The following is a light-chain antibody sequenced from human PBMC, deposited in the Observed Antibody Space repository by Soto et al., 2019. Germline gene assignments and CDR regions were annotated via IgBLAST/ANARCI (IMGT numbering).Light chain of an antibody. Sequence: GDRVTIPCRASQSISSLSAWCPQKPGKAPKLLIYDASRLESGVPQRFSGSGSGTEFTLTISSLQTEDFSTYYCKQYHSYWTVGKGNKVDIK. CDR1: QSISSL. CDR2: DAS. J-gene: IGKJ1*01. CDR3: KQYHSYWT. V-gene: IGKV1-5*01.